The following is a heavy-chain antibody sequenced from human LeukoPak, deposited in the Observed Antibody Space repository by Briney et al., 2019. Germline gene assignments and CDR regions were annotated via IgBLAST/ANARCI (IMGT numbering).Heavy chain of an antibody. V-gene: IGHV1-18*01. CDR2: ISTYIVET. Sequence: ASVKVSCKASGDTFTNYGISWVRQAPGQGLEWMGWISTYIVETIYAQKFQGRVTLSTDTSTSTAYMELRSLRSDDTAVYYCATQPGRGSPFKFWGQGTLVTVSS. D-gene: IGHD2-8*02. CDR1: GDTFTNYG. J-gene: IGHJ4*02. CDR3: ATQPGRGSPFKF.